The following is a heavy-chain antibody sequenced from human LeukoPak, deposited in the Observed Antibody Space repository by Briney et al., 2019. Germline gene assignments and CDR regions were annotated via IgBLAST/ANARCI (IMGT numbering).Heavy chain of an antibody. D-gene: IGHD4-11*01. V-gene: IGHV3-53*04. CDR2: IYSGGST. CDR3: ARALTTVDYYGMDV. CDR1: GFTVRSNY. J-gene: IGHJ6*02. Sequence: PGGSLRLSCTASGFTVRSNYMSWVRQAPGKGLEWVSVIYSGGSTHYADSVKGRFTISRHNSKNTLYLQMNSLRAEDTAVYYCARALTTVDYYGMDVWGQGTTVTVSS.